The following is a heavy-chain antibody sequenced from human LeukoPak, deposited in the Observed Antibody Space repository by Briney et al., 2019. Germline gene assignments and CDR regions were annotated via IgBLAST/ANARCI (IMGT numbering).Heavy chain of an antibody. CDR3: ARDLYYDGSGYSLDN. CDR1: GSTFSSYS. V-gene: IGHV3-74*01. CDR2: ISNDGSST. Sequence: GGSLRLSCAASGSTFSSYSMNWVRQAPGKGLVWVSHISNDGSSTSYADSVKGRFTISRDNAKNTLFLQMNSLRAEDTAVYYCARDLYYDGSGYSLDNWGQGTLVTVSS. J-gene: IGHJ4*02. D-gene: IGHD3-22*01.